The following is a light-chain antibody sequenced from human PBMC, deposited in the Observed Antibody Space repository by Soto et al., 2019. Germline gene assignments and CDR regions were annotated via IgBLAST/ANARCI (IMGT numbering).Light chain of an antibody. CDR3: QQYDKWPET. Sequence: EVVMTQSPATVSVSPGERATLSCRASQSVSTNLAWYQQKPGQAPRLLTYGASGRATAIPARFSGSGSWTEFTLTISSLQSEDCAIYYCQQYDKWPETFGQGTKVEIK. CDR1: QSVSTN. J-gene: IGKJ1*01. CDR2: GAS. V-gene: IGKV3D-15*01.